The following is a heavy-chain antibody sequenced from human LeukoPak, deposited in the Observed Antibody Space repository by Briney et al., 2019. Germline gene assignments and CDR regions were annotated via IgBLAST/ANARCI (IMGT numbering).Heavy chain of an antibody. J-gene: IGHJ4*02. V-gene: IGHV3-21*01. CDR1: GFILNTYT. D-gene: IGHD3-16*01. CDR2: ITNTPNYI. CDR3: WRDSPYDTSI. Sequence: GGSLSPSCAASGFILNTYTITWVRQAPGKGLEWVSSITNTPNYIYYADSVKGRFTISRDNANNSLYLQMDSLRAEETAVYYCWRDSPYDTSIWGQGTLVTVSS.